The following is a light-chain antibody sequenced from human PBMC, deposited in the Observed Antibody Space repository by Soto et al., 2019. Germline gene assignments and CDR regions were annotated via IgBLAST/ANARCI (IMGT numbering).Light chain of an antibody. CDR2: GNN. Sequence: QSVLTQPPSVSGVPGQRVTLSCTGSSSNIGAGYDVHWYQQLPGTAPKLLIYGNNNRPSGVPDRFSGSRSGTSASLAITGLQAEDEADYYCQSYDSSLSGFYVFGTGTKVTVL. V-gene: IGLV1-40*01. CDR3: QSYDSSLSGFYV. J-gene: IGLJ1*01. CDR1: SSNIGAGYD.